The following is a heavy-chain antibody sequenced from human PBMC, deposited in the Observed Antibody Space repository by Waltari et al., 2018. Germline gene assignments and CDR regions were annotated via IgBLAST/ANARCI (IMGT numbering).Heavy chain of an antibody. D-gene: IGHD1-26*01. CDR3: ASAQREVGATGAFDI. V-gene: IGHV1-69*01. Sequence: QVQLVQSGAEVKKPGSSVKVACKASGGTFSSYAISGERQATGQGLEWMGGIIPIFGTANYAQKFQGRVTITADESTSTAYMELSSLRSEDTAVYYCASAQREVGATGAFDIWGQGTMVTVSS. CDR1: GGTFSSYA. J-gene: IGHJ3*02. CDR2: IIPIFGTA.